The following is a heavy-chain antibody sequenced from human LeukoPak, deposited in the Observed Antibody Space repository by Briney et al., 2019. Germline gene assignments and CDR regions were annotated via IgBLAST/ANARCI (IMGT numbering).Heavy chain of an antibody. CDR3: ARDDEPIVGATADY. CDR2: IWFDGSNK. V-gene: IGHV3-33*01. D-gene: IGHD1-26*01. J-gene: IGHJ4*02. CDR1: GFTFSSYG. Sequence: GRSLRLSCAASGFTFSSYGMHWVRQAPGKGLEWVAVIWFDGSNKFYRDSVKGRFTISRDNAKNSLYLQMNSLRDEDTAVYYCARDDEPIVGATADYWGQGTLVTVSS.